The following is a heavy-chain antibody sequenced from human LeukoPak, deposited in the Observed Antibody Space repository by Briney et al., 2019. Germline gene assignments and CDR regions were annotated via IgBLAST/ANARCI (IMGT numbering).Heavy chain of an antibody. D-gene: IGHD6-19*01. CDR1: GGSLTSDY. J-gene: IGHJ4*02. CDR3: ARGAGPFDY. V-gene: IGHV4-4*07. Sequence: PSETLSLTCTVSGGSLTSDYWSWIRQPAGKGLEWIGRIYFSGSINYNPSLRSRVAMSVDASKNQLSLRLSSVTAADTAVYYCARGAGPFDYWGQGTLVTVSS. CDR2: IYFSGSI.